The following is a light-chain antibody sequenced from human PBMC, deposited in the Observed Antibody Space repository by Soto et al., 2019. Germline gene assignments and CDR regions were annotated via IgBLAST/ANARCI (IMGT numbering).Light chain of an antibody. CDR3: SSYTSISTPYVV. CDR1: SSDVGGYNY. Sequence: QSALTQPASVSGSPGQSITISCTGTSSDVGGYNYVSWYQQHPGKAPKLMIYEVSNRPSGVSNRFSGSKSGNTASLTISGLQAEDEADYYGSSYTSISTPYVVFGGGTKLTVL. CDR2: EVS. J-gene: IGLJ2*01. V-gene: IGLV2-14*01.